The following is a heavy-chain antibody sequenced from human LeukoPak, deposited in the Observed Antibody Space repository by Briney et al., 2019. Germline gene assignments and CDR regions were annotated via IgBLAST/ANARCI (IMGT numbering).Heavy chain of an antibody. V-gene: IGHV3-30*03. CDR2: ISYDGSNK. D-gene: IGHD3-22*01. Sequence: GGSLRLSCAASGFTFSSYGMHWVRQAPGKGLEWVAVISYDGSNKYYADSVKGRFTISRDNSKNTLYLEMNSLRAEDTAVYYCARDSSLWAYDSSGYYYGMDVWGQGTTVTVSS. CDR1: GFTFSSYG. CDR3: ARDSSLWAYDSSGYYYGMDV. J-gene: IGHJ6*02.